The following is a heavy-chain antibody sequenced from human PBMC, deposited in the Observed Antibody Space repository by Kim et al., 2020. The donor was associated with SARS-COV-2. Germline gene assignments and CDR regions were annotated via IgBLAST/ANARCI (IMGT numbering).Heavy chain of an antibody. D-gene: IGHD3-10*01. J-gene: IGHJ4*02. CDR1: GFTFSSYG. CDR3: ARENRYVVQGGFDY. CDR2: IWYAGSNK. Sequence: GGSLRLSCAASGFTFSSYGMHWVRQAPGKGLEWVAVIWYAGSNKYYADSVKGRFTISRDNSKNTLYLQMNSLRAEDTAVYYCARENRYVVQGGFDYWGQGTLVTVSS. V-gene: IGHV3-33*01.